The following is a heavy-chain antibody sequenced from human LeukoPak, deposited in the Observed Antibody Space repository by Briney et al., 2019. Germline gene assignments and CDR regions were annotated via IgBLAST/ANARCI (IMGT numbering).Heavy chain of an antibody. V-gene: IGHV3-23*01. CDR3: AKEPYGDSGLVLGS. CDR1: GFTFKNYA. D-gene: IGHD4-17*01. J-gene: IGHJ4*02. Sequence: GGSLRLSCAASGFTFKNYAMNWVRQAPGRGLEWVSGISRSGGSTYYADSVKGWFTISRDNSKNTLFSQMNSLRADDTAVYYCAKEPYGDSGLVLGSWGQGTLVTVSS. CDR2: ISRSGGST.